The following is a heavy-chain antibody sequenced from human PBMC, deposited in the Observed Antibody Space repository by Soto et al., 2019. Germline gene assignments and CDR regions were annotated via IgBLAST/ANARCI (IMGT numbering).Heavy chain of an antibody. Sequence: SETLSLTCAVYGGSFSGYYWSWIRQPPGKGLEWIGEINHSGSTNYNPSLKSRVTISVDTSKTQFSLKLSSVTAADTAVYYCARLRQLGALRYYYYGMDVWGQGTTVTVSS. J-gene: IGHJ6*02. V-gene: IGHV4-34*01. D-gene: IGHD6-6*01. CDR1: GGSFSGYY. CDR3: ARLRQLGALRYYYYGMDV. CDR2: INHSGST.